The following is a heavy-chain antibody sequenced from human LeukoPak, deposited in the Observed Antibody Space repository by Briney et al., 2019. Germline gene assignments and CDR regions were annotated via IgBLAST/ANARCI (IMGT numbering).Heavy chain of an antibody. CDR2: ISAYNGNT. D-gene: IGHD3-22*01. CDR1: GYTFTSYG. Sequence: GASVKVSCKASGYTFTSYGISWVRQAPGQGLEWMGWISAYNGNTNYAQKLQGRVTMTTDTSTSTAYMELRSLRSDDTAVYYCARGQVGYDSSGYCYDYWGQGTLVTVSS. CDR3: ARGQVGYDSSGYCYDY. V-gene: IGHV1-18*01. J-gene: IGHJ4*02.